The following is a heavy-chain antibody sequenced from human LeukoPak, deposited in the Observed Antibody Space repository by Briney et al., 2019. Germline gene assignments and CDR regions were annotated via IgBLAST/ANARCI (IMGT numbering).Heavy chain of an antibody. CDR3: ARLAVRGVMLDY. CDR2: IIPIFGTA. CDR1: GGTFSSYA. D-gene: IGHD3-10*01. J-gene: IGHJ4*02. Sequence: SVKVSCKASGGTFSSYAISWVRQAPGQGLEWMGGIIPIFGTANYAQKFQGRVTITADESTSTAYMELSSLRSEDTAVYYCARLAVRGVMLDYWGQGTLVTVSS. V-gene: IGHV1-69*13.